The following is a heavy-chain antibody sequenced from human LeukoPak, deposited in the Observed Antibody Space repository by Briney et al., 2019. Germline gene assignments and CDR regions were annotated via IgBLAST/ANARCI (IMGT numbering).Heavy chain of an antibody. J-gene: IGHJ4*02. D-gene: IGHD3-3*01. CDR3: ARRRTYDFWSGYYRVFDY. CDR1: GGTFSSYT. Sequence: SVKVSCKASGGTFSSYTISWVRQAPGQGLEWMGRIIPILGIANYAQKFQGRVTITADKSTSTAYMELGSLRSEDTAVYYCARRRTYDFWSGYYRVFDYWGQGTLVTVSS. CDR2: IIPILGIA. V-gene: IGHV1-69*02.